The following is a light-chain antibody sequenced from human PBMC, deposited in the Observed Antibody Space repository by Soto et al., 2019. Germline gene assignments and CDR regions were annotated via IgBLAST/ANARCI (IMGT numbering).Light chain of an antibody. Sequence: EIVLTQSPGTLSLSPGERATLSCRASQSVSSSYLAWYQQKPGQAPRLLIYGASSRATGIPDRFSGSGSGTDVTLTSSRLEPEDCAVYYCEQYGGSPRTFGKGGKGESK. CDR1: QSVSSSY. CDR2: GAS. V-gene: IGKV3-20*01. CDR3: EQYGGSPRT. J-gene: IGKJ1*01.